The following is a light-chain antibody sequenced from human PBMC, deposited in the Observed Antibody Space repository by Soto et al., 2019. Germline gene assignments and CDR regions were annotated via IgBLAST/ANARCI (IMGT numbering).Light chain of an antibody. Sequence: EIVLTQSPGTLSLSSGERATLSCRASESVSAGYLAWYQQKPGQAPRLLIYGASSRATGIPDRFSGSGSGADFTLTISRLEPEDFAGYYCHQYGSSPFTFGPGTKVDIK. CDR2: GAS. J-gene: IGKJ3*01. CDR1: ESVSAGY. V-gene: IGKV3-20*01. CDR3: HQYGSSPFT.